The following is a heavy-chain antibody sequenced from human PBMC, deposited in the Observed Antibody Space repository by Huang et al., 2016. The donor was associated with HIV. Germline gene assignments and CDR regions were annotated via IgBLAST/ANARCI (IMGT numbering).Heavy chain of an antibody. CDR1: GITFRNYA. CDR3: AKDQGKWLAYFDS. CDR2: TWAEGSVQ. D-gene: IGHD6-19*01. Sequence: VRLVQSGGGVVQPVRSLRLSCAASGITFRNYAMHGVGQAPGKGLGWVAGTWAEGSVQYYVDSVKGRFIISKDNSNETLFLEMRSLKSEDTAVYFCAKDQGKWLAYFDSWGQGTLVTVSS. J-gene: IGHJ4*02. V-gene: IGHV3-30*18.